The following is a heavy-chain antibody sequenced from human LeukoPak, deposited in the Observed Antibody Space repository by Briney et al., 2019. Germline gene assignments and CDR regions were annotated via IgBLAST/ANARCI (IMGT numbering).Heavy chain of an antibody. J-gene: IGHJ5*02. V-gene: IGHV4-34*01. Sequence: PSETLSLTCAVYGGSFSGYYWSWIRQPPGKGLEWIGEINHSGSTNYNPSLKSRVTISVDTSKNQFSLKPSSVTAADTAVYYCARGYCSSTSCYTNWFDPWGQGTLVTVSS. CDR2: INHSGST. D-gene: IGHD2-2*02. CDR1: GGSFSGYY. CDR3: ARGYCSSTSCYTNWFDP.